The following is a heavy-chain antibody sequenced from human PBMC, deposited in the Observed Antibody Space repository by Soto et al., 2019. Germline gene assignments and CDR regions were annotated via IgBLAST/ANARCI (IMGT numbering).Heavy chain of an antibody. CDR2: INHSGST. CDR1: GGSFSGYY. D-gene: IGHD2-15*01. CDR3: AREQLLLLSACFAP. Sequence: SETLSLTCAVYGGSFSGYYRSWIRQPPGKGLEWIGEINHSGSTNYNPSLKSRVTISVDTSKNQFSLKLSSVTAADTAVYYCAREQLLLLSACFAPGGQGTLVPVSS. J-gene: IGHJ5*02. V-gene: IGHV4-34*01.